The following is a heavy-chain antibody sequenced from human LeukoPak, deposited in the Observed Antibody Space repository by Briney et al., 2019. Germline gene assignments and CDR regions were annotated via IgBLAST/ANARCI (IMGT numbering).Heavy chain of an antibody. V-gene: IGHV3-21*01. CDR2: ISGSSSYI. CDR1: GFIVSNNY. D-gene: IGHD5-12*01. CDR3: ARLSGYNAFDI. Sequence: NPGGSLRLSCAASGFIVSNNYMTWVRQAPGKGLEWVSSISGSSSYIYYADSVKGRFTISRDNAKNSLYLQMNSLRAEDTAVYYCARLSGYNAFDIWGQGTMVTVSS. J-gene: IGHJ3*02.